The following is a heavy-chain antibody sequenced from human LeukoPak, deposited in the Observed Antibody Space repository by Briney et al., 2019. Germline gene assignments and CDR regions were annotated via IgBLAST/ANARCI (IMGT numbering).Heavy chain of an antibody. D-gene: IGHD3-22*01. CDR2: ISGTGDNV. Sequence: PGGSLRLSCAASGFTFSSYAMTWVRQAPGKGLEWVSYISGTGDNVYYADSVKGRFTISRDNSKNTLYLQMNGLRAEDTAVYYCARRYYDASGYYSLDHWGQGTLVTVSS. V-gene: IGHV3-23*01. CDR3: ARRYYDASGYYSLDH. J-gene: IGHJ4*02. CDR1: GFTFSSYA.